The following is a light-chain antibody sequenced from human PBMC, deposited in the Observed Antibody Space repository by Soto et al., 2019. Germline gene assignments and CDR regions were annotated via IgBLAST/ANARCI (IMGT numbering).Light chain of an antibody. CDR1: QSVSSN. CDR3: QQYADSPIT. V-gene: IGKV3-15*01. CDR2: GAS. Sequence: EIVMTQSPATVSVSTGERATLSCRASQSVSSNLAWYQQKPGQAPRLLIYGASTRATGIPARFSGSVSGTGFTLTISRLEPEDFAVYFCQQYADSPITFGQGTRLEIK. J-gene: IGKJ5*01.